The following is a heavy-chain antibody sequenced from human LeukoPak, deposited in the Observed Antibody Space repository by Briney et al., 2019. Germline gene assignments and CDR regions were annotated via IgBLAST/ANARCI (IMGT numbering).Heavy chain of an antibody. V-gene: IGHV3-11*04. Sequence: GGSLRLSCAASGFTFSDYYMSWIRQAPGKGLEWVSAITGSGATTYYTDSVKGRFTISRDNAKNSLYLQMNSLRDEDTAVYYCARHIAVAGTWAYDYWGQGTLVTVSS. CDR1: GFTFSDYY. J-gene: IGHJ4*02. CDR2: ITGSGATT. CDR3: ARHIAVAGTWAYDY. D-gene: IGHD6-19*01.